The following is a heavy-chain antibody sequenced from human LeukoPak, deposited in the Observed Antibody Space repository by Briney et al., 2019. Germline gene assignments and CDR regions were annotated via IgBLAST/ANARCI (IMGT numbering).Heavy chain of an antibody. CDR1: GFTFSTYS. J-gene: IGHJ4*02. V-gene: IGHV3-21*01. CDR3: ARGSVLIVVVITDFDY. CDR2: ISSSSSYI. Sequence: PGGSLRLSCAASGFTFSTYSMNWVRQAPGKGLEWVSSISSSSSYIYYADSVKGRFTISRDNAKNSLYLQMNSLRAEDTAVYYCARGSVLIVVVITDFDYWGQGTLVTVSS. D-gene: IGHD3-22*01.